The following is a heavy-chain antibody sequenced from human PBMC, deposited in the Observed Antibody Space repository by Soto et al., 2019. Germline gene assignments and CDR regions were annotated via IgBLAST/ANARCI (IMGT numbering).Heavy chain of an antibody. CDR2: VIPSLGTA. Sequence: GASVKVSCKASGGTFTSYSISWVRQGPGQGLEWMGWVIPSLGTANNAQKFQGRVTITADKSTSTAYMELSSLRSEDTAVYYCAESGGLGASAFDIWGQGTMVTVPS. CDR1: GGTFTSYS. CDR3: AESGGLGASAFDI. V-gene: IGHV1-69*08. D-gene: IGHD3-3*01. J-gene: IGHJ3*02.